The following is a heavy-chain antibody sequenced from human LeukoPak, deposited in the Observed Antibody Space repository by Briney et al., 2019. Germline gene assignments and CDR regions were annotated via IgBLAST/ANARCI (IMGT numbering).Heavy chain of an antibody. CDR2: IKQDGSEK. CDR3: ARVLEYYYDSSGYTLLDY. V-gene: IGHV3-7*03. Sequence: GGSLRLSCAASGFTFTNYWMSWIRQASGKGLEWVANIKQDGSEKYYVDSVKGRFTISRDNAKNSLYLQMNSLRAEDTAVYYCARVLEYYYDSSGYTLLDYWGQGTLVTVSS. J-gene: IGHJ4*02. D-gene: IGHD3-22*01. CDR1: GFTFTNYW.